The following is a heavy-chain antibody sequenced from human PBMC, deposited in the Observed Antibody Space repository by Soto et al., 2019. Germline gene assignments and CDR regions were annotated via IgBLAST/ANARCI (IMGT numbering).Heavy chain of an antibody. CDR2: ISGRGGST. CDR1: GFTFSSFA. CDR3: ALTFYYDSSGYYFHS. J-gene: IGHJ4*02. V-gene: IGHV3-23*01. Sequence: GGSLRLSCAASGFTFSSFAMSWVRQAPGKGLDWVSGISGRGGSTSYADSVKGRFTISRDNSKNTLYLQMNRLRAEDTAVYYCALTFYYDSSGYYFHSWGQGTLVTVSS. D-gene: IGHD3-22*01.